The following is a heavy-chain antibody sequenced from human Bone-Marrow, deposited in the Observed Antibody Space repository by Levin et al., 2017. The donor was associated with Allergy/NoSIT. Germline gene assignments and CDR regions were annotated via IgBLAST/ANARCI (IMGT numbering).Heavy chain of an antibody. Sequence: ASVKVSCKASGYTFTSYDINWVRQATGQGLEWMGWMNPNSGNTGYAQKFQGRVTMTRNTSISTAYMELSSLRSEDTAVYYCATLKTTVVTPGARGWFDPWGQGTLVTVSS. CDR2: MNPNSGNT. D-gene: IGHD4-23*01. J-gene: IGHJ5*02. V-gene: IGHV1-8*01. CDR1: GYTFTSYD. CDR3: ATLKTTVVTPGARGWFDP.